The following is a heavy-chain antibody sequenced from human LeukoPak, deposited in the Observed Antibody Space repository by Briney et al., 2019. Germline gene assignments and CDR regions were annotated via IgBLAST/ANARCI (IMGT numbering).Heavy chain of an antibody. CDR2: MYPNSGNT. Sequence: ASVKASCKASGYTFTSYDINWVRQATGQGLEWMGWMYPNSGNTGYAQKFQGRVTMTRNTSISTAYMELSSLRSEDTAVYYCARGSRSRTYYYYYGMNVWGQGTTVTVSS. J-gene: IGHJ6*02. CDR3: ARGSRSRTYYYYYGMNV. CDR1: GYTFTSYD. V-gene: IGHV1-8*01. D-gene: IGHD3-10*01.